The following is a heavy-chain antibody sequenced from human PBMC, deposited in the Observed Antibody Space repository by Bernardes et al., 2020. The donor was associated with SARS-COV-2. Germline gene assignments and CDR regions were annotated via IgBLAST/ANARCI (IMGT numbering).Heavy chain of an antibody. V-gene: IGHV3-23*01. J-gene: IGHJ4*02. CDR1: EILLSNYA. CDR3: AVDFDSSSFYDDF. D-gene: IGHD3-9*01. Sequence: GGSLRLSCTSSEILLSNYAMSWVRQAPGRGLEWVSLLSRYADNTHYADSVKGRFTISRDTSKNTLYMQMNRLRADDTAIYYCAVDFDSSSFYDDFWGQGTVVNVSS. CDR2: LSRYADNT.